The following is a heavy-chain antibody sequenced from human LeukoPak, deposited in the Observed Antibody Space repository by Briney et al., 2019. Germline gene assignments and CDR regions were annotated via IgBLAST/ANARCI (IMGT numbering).Heavy chain of an antibody. J-gene: IGHJ4*02. CDR1: GSTFSDYY. CDR2: ISSSSSYT. Sequence: GGSLRLSCVSTGSTFSDYYMSWIRQAPGKGLEWVSYISSSSSYTNYADSVKGRFTISRDNAKNSLYLQMNSLRAEDTAVYYCAVPQWELPNWGQGTLVTVSS. CDR3: AVPQWELPN. V-gene: IGHV3-11*03. D-gene: IGHD1-26*01.